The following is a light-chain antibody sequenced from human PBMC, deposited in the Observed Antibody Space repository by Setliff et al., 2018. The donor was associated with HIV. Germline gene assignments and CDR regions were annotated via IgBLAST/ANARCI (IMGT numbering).Light chain of an antibody. J-gene: IGLJ2*01. CDR3: CSYTDTTNFVI. Sequence: QSVLTQPASVSGSPGQSITMSCTGTSSDIGSSNIVSWYQQRPGEAPKLMIYDVTRRPSGVSNRISGSKSGNTASLTISGLQAEDEADYYCCSYTDTTNFVIFGGGTRVTVL. CDR2: DVT. CDR1: SSDIGSSNI. V-gene: IGLV2-23*02.